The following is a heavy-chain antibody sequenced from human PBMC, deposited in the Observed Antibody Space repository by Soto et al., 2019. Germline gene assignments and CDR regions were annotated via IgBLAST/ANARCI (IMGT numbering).Heavy chain of an antibody. Sequence: SETLSLTCAVSSGSISSSNWWSWVRQPPGKGLEWIGEIYHSGSTNYNPSLKSRVTISVDKSKNQFSLKLSSVTAADTAVYYCARGYSGYVDVYWFVPWGQGTLVTVSS. D-gene: IGHD5-12*01. CDR3: ARGYSGYVDVYWFVP. V-gene: IGHV4-4*02. CDR2: IYHSGST. J-gene: IGHJ5*02. CDR1: SGSISSSNW.